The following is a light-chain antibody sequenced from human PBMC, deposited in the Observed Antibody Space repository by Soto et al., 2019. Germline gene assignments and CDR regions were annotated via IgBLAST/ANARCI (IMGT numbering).Light chain of an antibody. Sequence: EIFLTQSPATLSLSPWERATLSCGASQSFTSNYLAWYQQKPGQAPRLLIYGASTRATGIPDRFSGSGSGTDFTLTISRLEPEDFAVYYCHQYGSSPRTFGQGTKVDIK. CDR1: QSFTSNY. J-gene: IGKJ1*01. CDR3: HQYGSSPRT. CDR2: GAS. V-gene: IGKV3-20*01.